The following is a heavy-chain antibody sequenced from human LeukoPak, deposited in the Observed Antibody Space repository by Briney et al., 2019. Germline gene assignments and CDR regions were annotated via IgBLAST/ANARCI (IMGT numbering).Heavy chain of an antibody. V-gene: IGHV3-53*01. CDR3: ARDRANYYYYMDV. CDR2: IYSGGST. CDR1: GFTVSSNY. Sequence: GGSLRLSCAASGFTVSSNYMSWVRQAPGKGLEWASVIYSGGSTYYADSVKGRFTISRDNSKNTLYLQMNSLRAEDTAVYYCARDRANYYYYMDVWGKGTTVTVSS. J-gene: IGHJ6*03. D-gene: IGHD3-10*01.